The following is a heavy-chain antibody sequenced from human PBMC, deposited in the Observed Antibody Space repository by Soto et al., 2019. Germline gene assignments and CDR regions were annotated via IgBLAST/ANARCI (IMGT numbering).Heavy chain of an antibody. V-gene: IGHV5-10-1*01. Sequence: EVQLVQSGAEVKKPGESLRISCKGSGYSFTTYWISWVRQMPGKGLEWMGRIDPSDSYTNYSPSFQGHVTNAADNSISTAYLQWSSLKASDTAMYSCARGGDWFDPWGQGTLVTVSS. J-gene: IGHJ5*02. CDR1: GYSFTTYW. D-gene: IGHD3-16*01. CDR3: ARGGDWFDP. CDR2: IDPSDSYT.